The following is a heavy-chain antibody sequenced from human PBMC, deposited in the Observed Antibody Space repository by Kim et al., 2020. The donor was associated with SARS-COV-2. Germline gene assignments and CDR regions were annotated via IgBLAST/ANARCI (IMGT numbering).Heavy chain of an antibody. Sequence: ASVKVSCKASGYTFTRYHINWWRQAPGQGLEYMGWINMNTGNPTYAQGFTGRFVFSLDTSVTTSYLQISSLKPEDTAVYYCARDGWAECRNNNCFDYWGQ. J-gene: IGHJ4*02. V-gene: IGHV7-4-1*02. D-gene: IGHD3-16*01. CDR2: INMNTGNP. CDR3: ARDGWAECRNNNCFDY. CDR1: GYTFTRYH.